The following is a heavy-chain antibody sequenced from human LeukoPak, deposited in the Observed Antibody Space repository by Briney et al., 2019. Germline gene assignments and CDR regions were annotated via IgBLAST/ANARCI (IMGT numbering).Heavy chain of an antibody. CDR2: ISGSGGST. D-gene: IGHD3-22*01. CDR3: AKEGRYYDSSGYYYRY. Sequence: GGSLRLSCAASGFTFSSYAMSWVRKAPGKGLEWVSAISGSGGSTYYADSVKGRFTISSDNSKTKLYLQMNSLRAEDTAVYYCAKEGRYYDSSGYYYRYWGQGTLVTVSS. V-gene: IGHV3-23*01. J-gene: IGHJ4*02. CDR1: GFTFSSYA.